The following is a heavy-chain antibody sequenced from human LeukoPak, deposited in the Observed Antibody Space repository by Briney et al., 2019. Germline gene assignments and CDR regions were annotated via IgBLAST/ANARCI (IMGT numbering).Heavy chain of an antibody. J-gene: IGHJ4*02. CDR3: ARCGYSYGWDY. D-gene: IGHD5-18*01. CDR1: GFTFSSYG. CDR2: ITSSGVST. Sequence: GASLRLSCAASGFTFSSYGMSWVRQAPGKGLEWVSSITSSGVSTYYADSVKGRFTISRDNSKNTLFLQMNSLRAEDTAVYYCARCGYSYGWDYWGQGTLVTVSS. V-gene: IGHV3-23*01.